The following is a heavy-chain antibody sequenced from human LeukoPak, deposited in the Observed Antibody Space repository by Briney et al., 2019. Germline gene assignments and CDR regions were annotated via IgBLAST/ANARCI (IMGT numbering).Heavy chain of an antibody. Sequence: PSETLSLTCTVSGGSISSSSYYWGWIRQPPGKGLEWIGSIYYSGSTYYNPSLKSRVTISVDTSKNQFSLKLSSVTAADTAVYYCARRSIAMAGTTFNIWGQGTMVTVSS. CDR1: GGSISSSSYY. D-gene: IGHD6-19*01. V-gene: IGHV4-39*01. CDR2: IYYSGST. J-gene: IGHJ3*02. CDR3: ARRSIAMAGTTFNI.